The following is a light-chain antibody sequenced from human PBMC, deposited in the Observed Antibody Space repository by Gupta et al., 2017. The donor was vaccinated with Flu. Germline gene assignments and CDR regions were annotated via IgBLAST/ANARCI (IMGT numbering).Light chain of an antibody. Sequence: GTLSLSPGERATLSYSPIQSDSSSYLAWYQQKPGQAPKLLIHGASNRATGMPDRFSGGGSGTDFTLTISRVEAEDVGVYYCKQYGGVTLTFGGGTKVEIK. CDR1: QSDSSSY. CDR3: KQYGGVTLT. V-gene: IGKV3-20*01. J-gene: IGKJ4*01. CDR2: GAS.